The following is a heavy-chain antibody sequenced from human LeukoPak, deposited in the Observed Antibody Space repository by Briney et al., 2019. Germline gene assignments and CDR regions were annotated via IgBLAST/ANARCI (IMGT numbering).Heavy chain of an antibody. CDR2: ISGSGDNT. D-gene: IGHD3-10*01. J-gene: IGHJ4*02. Sequence: PGGSLRLSCAASGFTLSTYAMSWVRQAPGKGLEWVSAISGSGDNTYYADSVKGRFTISRDNSKNTLYLQMNSLRAEDTAVYYCATYLSPVRGVLFDYWGQGTLVTVSS. V-gene: IGHV3-23*01. CDR1: GFTLSTYA. CDR3: ATYLSPVRGVLFDY.